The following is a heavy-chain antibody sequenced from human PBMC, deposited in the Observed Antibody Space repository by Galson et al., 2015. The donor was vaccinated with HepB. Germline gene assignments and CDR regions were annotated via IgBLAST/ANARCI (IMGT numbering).Heavy chain of an antibody. Sequence: SLRLSCAASGFTFSSYVMNWVRQAPGKGLEWVSGISGRGDSTFYADSVKGRFTISRDNSKNTLYLEMHSLRAEDTAVYYCAKTPRSGWYYFDYWGQGTLVTVSS. D-gene: IGHD6-19*01. CDR3: AKTPRSGWYYFDY. CDR1: GFTFSSYV. CDR2: ISGRGDST. V-gene: IGHV3-23*01. J-gene: IGHJ4*02.